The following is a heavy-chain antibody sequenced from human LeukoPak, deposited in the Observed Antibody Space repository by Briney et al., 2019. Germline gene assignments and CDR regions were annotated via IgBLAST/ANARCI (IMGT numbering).Heavy chain of an antibody. D-gene: IGHD6-13*01. J-gene: IGHJ4*02. Sequence: GRSLRLSCAASGFTFDDYAMHWVRQAPGKGLEWVSGISWSSSSIGYADSVRGRFTISRDNAKNSLYLQMNSLRAEDTALYYCAKAYSSSWYGSGWFDYWGQGTLVTVSS. CDR1: GFTFDDYA. V-gene: IGHV3-9*01. CDR2: ISWSSSSI. CDR3: AKAYSSSWYGSGWFDY.